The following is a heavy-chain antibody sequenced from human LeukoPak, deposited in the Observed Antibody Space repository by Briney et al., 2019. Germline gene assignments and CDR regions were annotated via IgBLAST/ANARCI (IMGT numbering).Heavy chain of an antibody. J-gene: IGHJ5*02. CDR1: GGSISSYY. D-gene: IGHD6-13*01. Sequence: SGTLSLTCTVSGGSISSYYWSWIRQPPGKGLEWIGYIYYSGSTNYNPSLKSRVTISVDTSKNQFSLKLSSVTAADTAVYYCAAQYSSSWYNWFDPWGQGTLVTVSS. CDR2: IYYSGST. V-gene: IGHV4-59*08. CDR3: AAQYSSSWYNWFDP.